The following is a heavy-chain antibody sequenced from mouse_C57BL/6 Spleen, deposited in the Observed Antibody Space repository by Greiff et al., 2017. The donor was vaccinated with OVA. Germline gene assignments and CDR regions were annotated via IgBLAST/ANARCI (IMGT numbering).Heavy chain of an antibody. CDR1: GFTFSDYG. CDR2: ISSGSSTT. CDR3: ARVITTVVDAMDY. V-gene: IGHV5-17*01. J-gene: IGHJ4*01. Sequence: DVKLVESGGGLVKPGGSLKLSCAASGFTFSDYGMHWVRQAPEQGLEWVAYISSGSSTTYYADTVKGRFTIARDNAKNTLFLQMTSLRSEDTAMYYCARVITTVVDAMDYWGQGTSVTVSS. D-gene: IGHD1-1*01.